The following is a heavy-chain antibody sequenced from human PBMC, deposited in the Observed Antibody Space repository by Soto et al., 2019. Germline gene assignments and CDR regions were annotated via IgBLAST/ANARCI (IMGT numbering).Heavy chain of an antibody. V-gene: IGHV3-48*03. CDR1: GFTFSSYE. CDR2: ISSSGSTI. Sequence: PGGSLRLSCAASGFTFSSYEINWVRQAPGKGLEWVSYISSSGSTIYYADSVKGRFTISRDNAKNSLYLQMNSLRAEDTAVYYCARAGYSSSWYPQFDYWGQGTLVTVSS. J-gene: IGHJ4*02. CDR3: ARAGYSSSWYPQFDY. D-gene: IGHD6-13*01.